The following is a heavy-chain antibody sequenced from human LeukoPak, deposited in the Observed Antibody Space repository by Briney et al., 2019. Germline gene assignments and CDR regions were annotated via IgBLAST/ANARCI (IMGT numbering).Heavy chain of an antibody. V-gene: IGHV4-34*01. CDR3: ARGRWDVVVVAATWIRGWFDP. Sequence: SGTLSLTCAVYGGSFSGYYWSWIRQPPGKGLEWIGEINHSGSTNYNPSLKSRVTISVDTSKNQFSLKLSSVTAADTAVYYCARGRWDVVVVAATWIRGWFDPWGQGTLVTVSS. CDR2: INHSGST. CDR1: GGSFSGYY. J-gene: IGHJ5*02. D-gene: IGHD2-15*01.